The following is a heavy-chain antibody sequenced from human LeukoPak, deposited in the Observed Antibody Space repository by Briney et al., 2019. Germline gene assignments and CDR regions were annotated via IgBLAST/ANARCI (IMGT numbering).Heavy chain of an antibody. CDR3: AKAVYGDFQSTVDY. V-gene: IGHV3-9*01. D-gene: IGHD4-17*01. J-gene: IGHJ4*02. CDR1: GFSFEGYA. CDR2: VSWNSGNV. Sequence: PEGSLRLSCAASGFSFEGYAMHWVRQPPGKGLEWVSGVSWNSGNVGYADSVKGRFTISRDNAKNFLYLQMSSLRAEDTALYYCAKAVYGDFQSTVDYWGREPWSPSPQ.